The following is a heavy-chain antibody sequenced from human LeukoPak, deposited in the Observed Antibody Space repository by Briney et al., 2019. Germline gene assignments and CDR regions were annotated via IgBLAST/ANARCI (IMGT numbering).Heavy chain of an antibody. V-gene: IGHV4-59*01. Sequence: SETLSLTCTVSGGSISSYYWSWIRQPPGKGLEWIGYIYYGGSTNYNPSLKSRVTISVDTSKNQFSLKLSSVTAADTAVYYCARGAYSNSYYYYYYMDVWGKGTTVTVSS. J-gene: IGHJ6*03. CDR2: IYYGGST. CDR1: GGSISSYY. CDR3: ARGAYSNSYYYYYYMDV. D-gene: IGHD4-11*01.